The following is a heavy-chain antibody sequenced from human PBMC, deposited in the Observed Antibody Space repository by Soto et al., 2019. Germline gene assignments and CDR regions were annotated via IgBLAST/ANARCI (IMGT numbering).Heavy chain of an antibody. CDR1: GGSISSGGYY. CDR2: IYYSGST. V-gene: IGHV4-31*03. Sequence: QVQLQESGPGLVKPSQTLSLTCTVSGGSISSGGYYWSWIRQHPGKGLEWIGYIYYSGSTYYNPSLKSRVXXSXDXXKNQFSLKLSSVTAADTAVYYCARAGQAAPPAVGYWGQGTLVTVSS. CDR3: ARAGQAAPPAVGY. J-gene: IGHJ4*02. D-gene: IGHD3-16*01.